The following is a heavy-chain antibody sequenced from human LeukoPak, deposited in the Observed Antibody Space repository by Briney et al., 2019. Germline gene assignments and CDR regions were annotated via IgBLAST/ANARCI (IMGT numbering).Heavy chain of an antibody. Sequence: PGGSLRLSCAASGFTVSNSYMTWVRQAPGKGLEWASIIYSGSTTYYADSVKGRFTISRDNSKNTLYLQMNSLRADDTAIYYCASGYNYVRRDYWGQGTLVTVSS. CDR3: ASGYNYVRRDY. D-gene: IGHD5-24*01. CDR1: GFTVSNSY. CDR2: IYSGSTT. J-gene: IGHJ4*02. V-gene: IGHV3-53*01.